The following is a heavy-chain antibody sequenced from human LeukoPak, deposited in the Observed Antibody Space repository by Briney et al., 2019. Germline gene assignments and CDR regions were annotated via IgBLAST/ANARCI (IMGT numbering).Heavy chain of an antibody. J-gene: IGHJ2*01. Sequence: GGSLRLSCVASGLNFNDYAMHWVRQAPGKGLEWVSGISWNSGTKDYADSVKGRFIISRDYAQRSLFLQMNSLATEDTAFYYCAKAAADWYFDVWGRGTLVTVSS. CDR2: ISWNSGTK. CDR3: AKAAADWYFDV. V-gene: IGHV3-9*01. D-gene: IGHD6-25*01. CDR1: GLNFNDYA.